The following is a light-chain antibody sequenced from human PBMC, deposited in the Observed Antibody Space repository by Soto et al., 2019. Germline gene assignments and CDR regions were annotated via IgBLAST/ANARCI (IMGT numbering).Light chain of an antibody. CDR1: QSVSSY. CDR3: LQRSNWAPLP. J-gene: IGKJ3*01. V-gene: IGKV3-11*01. Sequence: EIVLTQSPAPLSLSPGERATLSCRASQSVSSYLAWYQQKPGQAPRLLIYDASNRATCIPARFNGSGSGTDFTLTISGLAPEDFPVYFCLQRSNWAPLPVGPGTKVDSK. CDR2: DAS.